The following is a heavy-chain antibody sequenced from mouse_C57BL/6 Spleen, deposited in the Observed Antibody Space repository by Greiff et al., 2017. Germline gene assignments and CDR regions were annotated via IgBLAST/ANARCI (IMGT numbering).Heavy chain of an antibody. CDR2: VYPGSGSI. CDR1: GYTFTEYT. J-gene: IGHJ2*01. CDR3: ARHEDQYIDY. V-gene: IGHV1-62-2*01. Sequence: QVQLQQSGAELVKPGASVKLSCKASGYTFTEYTIHWVKQRSGQGLEWIGWVYPGSGSIKYNEKFKDKDTLTADKSSSTVYMELSRLTSADSAVYVGARHEDQYIDYWGQGTTLTGSS.